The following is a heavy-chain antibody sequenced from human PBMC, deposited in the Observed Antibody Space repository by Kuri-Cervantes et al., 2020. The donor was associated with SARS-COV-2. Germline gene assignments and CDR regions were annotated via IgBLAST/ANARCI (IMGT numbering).Heavy chain of an antibody. CDR1: GYTFPGYY. CDR2: INPNSGGT. Sequence: ASVQVSRKASGYTFPGYYMHWVRQAPGQGLEWMGWINPNSGGTNYAQKFQGWVTMTRDTSISTAYMELSRLRSDDTAVYYCARGLDKAMAYYFDYWGQGTLVTVSS. CDR3: ARGLDKAMAYYFDY. D-gene: IGHD5-18*01. V-gene: IGHV1-2*04. J-gene: IGHJ4*02.